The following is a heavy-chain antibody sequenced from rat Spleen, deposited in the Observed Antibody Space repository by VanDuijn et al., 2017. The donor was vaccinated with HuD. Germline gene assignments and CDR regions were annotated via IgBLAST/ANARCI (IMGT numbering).Heavy chain of an antibody. J-gene: IGHJ3*01. CDR3: ARSDGTHYYLPFIY. Sequence: EVQLQESGPGLVKPSQSLSLTCSVTGSSISSTYRWNWIRKFPGNKLEWMGYINSAGSTVYNPSLKSRISITRDTSKNQFFLQVNSVTTEDTATYYCARSDGTHYYLPFIYWGQGTLVTVSS. V-gene: IGHV3-3*01. D-gene: IGHD1-12*02. CDR2: INSAGST. CDR1: GSSISSTYR.